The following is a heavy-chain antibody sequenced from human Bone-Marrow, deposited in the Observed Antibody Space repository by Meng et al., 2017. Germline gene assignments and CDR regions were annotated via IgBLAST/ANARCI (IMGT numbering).Heavy chain of an antibody. J-gene: IGHJ4*02. Sequence: GESLKISCAASGFTVSSNYMSWVRQAPGKGLEWVSVIYSGGSTYYADSVKGRFTISRDNSKNTLYLQMNSLRAEDTAVYYCTTVGGSYYGIDYWGQGTLVTVSS. V-gene: IGHV3-53*01. CDR1: GFTVSSNY. D-gene: IGHD1-26*01. CDR2: IYSGGST. CDR3: TTVGGSYYGIDY.